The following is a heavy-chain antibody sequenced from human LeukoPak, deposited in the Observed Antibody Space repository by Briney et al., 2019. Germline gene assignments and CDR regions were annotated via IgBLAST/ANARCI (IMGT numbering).Heavy chain of an antibody. J-gene: IGHJ4*02. CDR3: ARDSTDVRYSSSWYADY. CDR1: GYTFTSYG. CDR2: CSAYNGNT. V-gene: IGHV1-18*01. D-gene: IGHD6-13*01. Sequence: ASVKVSCKASGYTFTSYGISWVRQAPGQGLEWMGWCSAYNGNTNYAQKLQGRVTMTTDTSTSTAYMELRSLRSDDTAVYYCARDSTDVRYSSSWYADYWGQGTLVTVSS.